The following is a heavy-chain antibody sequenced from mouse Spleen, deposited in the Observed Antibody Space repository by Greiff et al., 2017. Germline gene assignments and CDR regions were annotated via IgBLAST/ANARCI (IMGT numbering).Heavy chain of an antibody. Sequence: EVKLMESGGGLVKPGGSLKLSCAASGFTFSSYTMSWVRQTPAKRLEWVATISSGGGNTYYPDSVKGRFTISRDNARNTLYLQMSSLRSEDTAMYYCARQGTRWYFDVWGAGTTVTVSS. CDR2: ISSGGGNT. CDR1: GFTFSSYT. J-gene: IGHJ1*01. V-gene: IGHV5-9*04. CDR3: ARQGTRWYFDV. D-gene: IGHD3-3*01.